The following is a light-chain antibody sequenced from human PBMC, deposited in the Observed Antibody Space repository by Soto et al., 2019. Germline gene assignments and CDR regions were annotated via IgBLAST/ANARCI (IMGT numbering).Light chain of an antibody. CDR3: QQYYSTPRT. Sequence: DIVMTQSPDSLAVSLGERAPINCKSSQSVLYSSNNKNYLAWYQQKPGQPPKLLIYWASTRESGVPDRFSGSGSGTDFTLTISSLQAEDVAVYYCQQYYSTPRTVGQGTKVDIK. CDR2: WAS. V-gene: IGKV4-1*01. CDR1: QSVLYSSNNKNY. J-gene: IGKJ1*01.